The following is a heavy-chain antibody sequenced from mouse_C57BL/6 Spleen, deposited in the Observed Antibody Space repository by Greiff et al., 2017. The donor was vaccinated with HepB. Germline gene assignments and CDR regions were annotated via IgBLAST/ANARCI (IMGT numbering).Heavy chain of an antibody. Sequence: EVQGVESGGGLVKPGGSLKLSCAASGFTFSSYAMSWVRQTPEKRLEWVATISDGGSYTYYPDNVKGRFTISRDNAKNNLYLQMSHLKSEDTAMYYCARDRYYGSDWYFDVWGTGTTVTVSS. V-gene: IGHV5-4*01. CDR3: ARDRYYGSDWYFDV. J-gene: IGHJ1*03. CDR2: ISDGGSYT. CDR1: GFTFSSYA. D-gene: IGHD1-1*01.